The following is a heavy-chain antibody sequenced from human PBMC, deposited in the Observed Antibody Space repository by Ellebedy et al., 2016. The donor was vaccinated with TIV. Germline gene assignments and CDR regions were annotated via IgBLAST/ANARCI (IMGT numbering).Heavy chain of an antibody. CDR2: INHSGST. D-gene: IGHD1-7*01. CDR1: GGSFSGYY. V-gene: IGHV4-34*01. CDR3: ARGSRLTGARCSDY. Sequence: SETLSLTXAVYGGSFSGYYWSWIRQPPGKGLEWIGEINHSGSTNYNPSLKSRVTISVDTSMNQFSLKLSSVTAADTAVYFCARGSRLTGARCSDYWGQGTLVTVSS. J-gene: IGHJ4*02.